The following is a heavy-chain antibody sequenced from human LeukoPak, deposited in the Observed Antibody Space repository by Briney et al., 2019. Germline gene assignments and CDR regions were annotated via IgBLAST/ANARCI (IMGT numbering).Heavy chain of an antibody. J-gene: IGHJ1*01. CDR3: ARGPSSDEH. CDR2: LYSDGNT. Sequence: GGSLRLSCAASGFTVITNDMTWVRQAPGKGLEWVSVLYSDGNTKYADSVQGRFTISRDNSKNTLYLQMNSLRAEDTAVYYCARGPSSDEHWGQGTLVTVSS. CDR1: GFTVITND. D-gene: IGHD6-25*01. V-gene: IGHV3-53*01.